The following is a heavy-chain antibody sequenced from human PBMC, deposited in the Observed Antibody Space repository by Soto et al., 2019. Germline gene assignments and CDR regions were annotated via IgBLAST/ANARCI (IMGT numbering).Heavy chain of an antibody. D-gene: IGHD3-22*01. CDR2: ISWNGGNI. J-gene: IGHJ4*02. CDR3: AKGGYDSSAYYYASFDY. CDR1: GFTFDDYA. Sequence: EVQLVESGGGLVQPGRSLRLSCAASGFTFDDYAMHWVRQAPGKGLEWVSGISWNGGNICYADSVKGRFTISRDNAKNSLYLQMNSLRAEDTALYYCAKGGYDSSAYYYASFDYWGQGTLVTVSS. V-gene: IGHV3-9*01.